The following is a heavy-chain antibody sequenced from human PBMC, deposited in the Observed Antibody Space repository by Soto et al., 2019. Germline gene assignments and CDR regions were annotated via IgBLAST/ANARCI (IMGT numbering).Heavy chain of an antibody. V-gene: IGHV3-30-3*01. Sequence: QVRLVESGGGVVQPGRSLRLSCAASGFTFSNYAMHWVRQAPGKGLEWVAVMSFDETKKYHAASVEGRFTISRDNSQNTLDLQMTSLRAEDRSLYYCARSLASYYCDTTGFFFGLDVWGQGATVVVSS. J-gene: IGHJ6*02. D-gene: IGHD3-22*01. CDR3: ARSLASYYCDTTGFFFGLDV. CDR2: MSFDETKK. CDR1: GFTFSNYA.